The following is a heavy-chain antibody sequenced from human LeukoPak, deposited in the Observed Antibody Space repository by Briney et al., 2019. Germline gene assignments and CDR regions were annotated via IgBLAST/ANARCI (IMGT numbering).Heavy chain of an antibody. CDR3: ARDRDRYSFDY. D-gene: IGHD2-15*01. V-gene: IGHV4-4*07. J-gene: IGHJ4*02. Sequence: SETLSPTCTVSGDSISNYYWSWIRQPAGKGLEWIGRIYSSGKTNYNPSLKSRVTMSLDTSKNQFSLKLSSVTAADTAVYYCARDRDRYSFDYWGQGTLATVSS. CDR2: IYSSGKT. CDR1: GDSISNYY.